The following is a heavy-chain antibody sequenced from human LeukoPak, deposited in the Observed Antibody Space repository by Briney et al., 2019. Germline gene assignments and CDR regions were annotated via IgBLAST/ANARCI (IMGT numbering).Heavy chain of an antibody. Sequence: GRSLRLSCAASGFTFSSYAMHWVRQAPGKGLEWVAVISYDGSNKYYADSVKGRFTISRDNSKNTLYLQMNSLRAGDTAVYYCARVWGCSSTSCYEGTFDYWGQGTLVTVSS. D-gene: IGHD2-2*01. J-gene: IGHJ4*02. CDR3: ARVWGCSSTSCYEGTFDY. V-gene: IGHV3-30*04. CDR2: ISYDGSNK. CDR1: GFTFSSYA.